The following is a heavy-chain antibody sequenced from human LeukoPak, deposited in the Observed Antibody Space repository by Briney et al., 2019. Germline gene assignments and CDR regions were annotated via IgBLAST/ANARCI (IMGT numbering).Heavy chain of an antibody. CDR1: GYTFTGYY. J-gene: IGHJ3*02. D-gene: IGHD5-24*01. Sequence: GASVKVSCKASGYTFTGYYMNWVRQAPGQGLEWMGRINPNSGGTNYAQKFQGRVTMTRDTSISTAYMELSRLRSDYTAVYYCARVGDGLNDAFDIWGQGTMVTVSS. CDR2: INPNSGGT. V-gene: IGHV1-2*06. CDR3: ARVGDGLNDAFDI.